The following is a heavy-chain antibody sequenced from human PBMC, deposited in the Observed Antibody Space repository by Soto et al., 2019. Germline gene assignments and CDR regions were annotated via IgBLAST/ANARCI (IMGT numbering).Heavy chain of an antibody. Sequence: QVQLVESGGGVVQPGRSLRLSCAASGFTLNRFSIHWVRQTPGKGLEWVAVISYDGTNQYYADSVKGRFTISRDISNNTLFLQINSLRAEDTALYYCARVGPSDSSGYHPIPYWGQGTLVTVSS. CDR3: ARVGPSDSSGYHPIPY. D-gene: IGHD3-22*01. CDR1: GFTLNRFS. J-gene: IGHJ4*02. V-gene: IGHV3-30-3*01. CDR2: ISYDGTNQ.